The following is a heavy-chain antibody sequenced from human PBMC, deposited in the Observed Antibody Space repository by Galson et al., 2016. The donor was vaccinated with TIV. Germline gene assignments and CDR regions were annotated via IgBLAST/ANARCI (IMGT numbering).Heavy chain of an antibody. D-gene: IGHD3-22*01. CDR3: ARISSDSSGYFDS. CDR2: VWHEGINK. V-gene: IGHV3-33*01. CDR1: GFTFSRFG. J-gene: IGHJ4*02. Sequence: SLRLSCAASGFTFSRFGMHWVRQAPGKGLEWVAVVWHEGINKDYGDAVKGRFTISRDNSKNTLYLQMNSLRVEDTATYYCARISSDSSGYFDSWGQGILVTVSS.